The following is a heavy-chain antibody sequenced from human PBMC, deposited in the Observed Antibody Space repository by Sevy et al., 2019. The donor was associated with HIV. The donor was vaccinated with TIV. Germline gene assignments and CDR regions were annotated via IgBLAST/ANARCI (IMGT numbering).Heavy chain of an antibody. CDR1: GGSISSGGYY. J-gene: IGHJ4*02. CDR3: ARLEVKDSSGWIFDY. D-gene: IGHD6-19*01. CDR2: IYFSGST. Sequence: SETLSLTCTVSGGSISSGGYYWSWIRQHPGKGLEWIGYIYFSGSTYYNPSLKSRVTISVDTSKNQFSLKLSSVTAADTAVYYCARLEVKDSSGWIFDYWGQGTLVTVSS. V-gene: IGHV4-31*03.